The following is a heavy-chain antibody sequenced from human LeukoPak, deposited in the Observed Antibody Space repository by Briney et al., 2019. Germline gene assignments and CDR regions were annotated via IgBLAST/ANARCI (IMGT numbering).Heavy chain of an antibody. V-gene: IGHV5-51*01. CDR2: IYPGDSDT. CDR3: ARLERFEGYPIDY. CDR1: GYSSTSYW. D-gene: IGHD3-16*01. J-gene: IGHJ4*02. Sequence: GESLKISCQGSGYSSTSYWVGWVRQMPGKGLEWMGIIYPGDSDTRYSPSFQGQVTISADKSISIAYLQWSSLKASDTAMYYCARLERFEGYPIDYWGQGTLVTVSS.